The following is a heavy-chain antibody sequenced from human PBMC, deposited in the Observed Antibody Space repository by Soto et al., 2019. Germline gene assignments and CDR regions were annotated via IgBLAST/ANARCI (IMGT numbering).Heavy chain of an antibody. CDR2: INHSGST. CDR3: ARARIAARPFYMDV. D-gene: IGHD6-6*01. V-gene: IGHV4-34*01. J-gene: IGHJ6*03. CDR1: GGSFNGYY. Sequence: SETLSLTCAVYGGSFNGYYWSWIRQPPGKGLEWIGEINHSGSTNYNPSLKSRVTISVDTSKNQFSLKLSSVTAADTAVYYCARARIAARPFYMDVWGKGTTVTVSS.